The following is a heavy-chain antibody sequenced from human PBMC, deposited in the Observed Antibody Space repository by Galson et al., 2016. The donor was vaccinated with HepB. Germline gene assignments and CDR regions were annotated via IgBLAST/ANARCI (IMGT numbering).Heavy chain of an antibody. CDR3: ARQRGDGTNSYWWDLFDP. D-gene: IGHD2-8*02. CDR2: IKQDGSEK. V-gene: IGHV3-7*01. Sequence: SLRLSCAASGFSVNNFWMSWVRQAPGKGLEWVAKIKQDGSEKYYVDSAKGRFTISRDNAENSLYLQMNSLRVDDTAVYYCARQRGDGTNSYWWDLFDPWGQGTLVTVSS. CDR1: GFSVNNFW. J-gene: IGHJ5*02.